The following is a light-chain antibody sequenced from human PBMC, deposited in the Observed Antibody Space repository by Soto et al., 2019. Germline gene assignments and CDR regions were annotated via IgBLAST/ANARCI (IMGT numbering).Light chain of an antibody. CDR1: SSDVGAYNY. CDR3: ASHAGSTTV. V-gene: IGLV2-8*01. CDR2: EVS. J-gene: IGLJ1*01. Sequence: QSVLTQPPSASGSPGQSVTIPCTGTSSDVGAYNYVSWYQQHPGKAPKLVIYEVSKRPSGVPDRFSGSKSGNTASLTVSGLQGEDDADYYCASHAGSTTVFGSGTKVTVL.